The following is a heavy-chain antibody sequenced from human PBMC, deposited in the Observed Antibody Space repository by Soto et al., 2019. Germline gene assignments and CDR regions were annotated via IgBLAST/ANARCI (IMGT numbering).Heavy chain of an antibody. CDR1: GFTFSDYY. CDR3: ARYAPMTTVTTRCFDY. CDR2: ISSSGSTI. D-gene: IGHD4-17*01. J-gene: IGHJ4*02. Sequence: QVQLVESGGGLVKPGGSLRLSCAASGFTFSDYYMSWIRQTPGKGLEWVSYISSSGSTIYYADSVKGRFTISRDNAKNSLYLQMNSLRAEDTAVYYCARYAPMTTVTTRCFDYWGQGTLVTVSS. V-gene: IGHV3-11*01.